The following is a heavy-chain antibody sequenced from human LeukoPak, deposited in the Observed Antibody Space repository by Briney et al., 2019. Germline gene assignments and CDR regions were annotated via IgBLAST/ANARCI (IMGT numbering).Heavy chain of an antibody. CDR3: ARADDYGDYADYYYGMDV. Sequence: SETLSLTCTVSGGSISNYYWNWIRQPPGKGLEWIGYSYYSGSTNYNPSLKSRVTISVDTSKNQFSLKLSSVTAADTAVYYCARADDYGDYADYYYGMDVWGQGTTVTVSS. D-gene: IGHD4-17*01. V-gene: IGHV4-59*01. CDR2: SYYSGST. J-gene: IGHJ6*02. CDR1: GGSISNYY.